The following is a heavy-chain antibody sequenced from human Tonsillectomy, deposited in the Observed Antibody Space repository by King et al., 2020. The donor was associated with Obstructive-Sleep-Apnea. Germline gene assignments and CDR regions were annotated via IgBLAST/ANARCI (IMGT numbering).Heavy chain of an antibody. J-gene: IGHJ6*02. V-gene: IGHV4-31*03. D-gene: IGHD6-6*01. Sequence: VQLQESGPGLVKPSQTLSLTCTVSGGSISSGGTYWSWIRQHPGKGLEWIGYIYYSGSTYYNPSLKSRVTISVDTSKNQFSLKLSSVTAADTAVYYCASHSSSPIYYYYGMDVWGQGTTVTVSS. CDR2: IYYSGST. CDR1: GGSISSGGTY. CDR3: ASHSSSPIYYYYGMDV.